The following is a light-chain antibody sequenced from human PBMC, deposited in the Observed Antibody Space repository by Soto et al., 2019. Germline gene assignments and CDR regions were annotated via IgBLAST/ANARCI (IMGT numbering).Light chain of an antibody. V-gene: IGKV3-20*01. CDR1: QSLTNNY. CDR2: GAS. Sequence: EIVLTQSPGTLSLSPGERATLSCRASQSLTNNYFAWYQQKPGRALRLLIDGASTRATGIPDRFSGSGSGTDFTLTISRMEPEDVAVDYCQQYEAVVTLGQGTKVDIK. J-gene: IGKJ1*01. CDR3: QQYEAVVT.